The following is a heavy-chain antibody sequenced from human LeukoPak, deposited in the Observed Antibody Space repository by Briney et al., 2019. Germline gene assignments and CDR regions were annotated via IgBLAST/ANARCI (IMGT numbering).Heavy chain of an antibody. CDR1: GGSISSYY. CDR2: IYYSGST. Sequence: PSETLSLTCTVSGGSISSYYWSWIRQPPGKGLEWIGYIYYSGSTNYNPSLKSRVTISVDTSKNQFSLKLSSVTAADTAVYYCAGRQTTTVRGSDAFDIWGQGTMVTVSS. D-gene: IGHD3-10*01. CDR3: AGRQTTTVRGSDAFDI. V-gene: IGHV4-59*08. J-gene: IGHJ3*02.